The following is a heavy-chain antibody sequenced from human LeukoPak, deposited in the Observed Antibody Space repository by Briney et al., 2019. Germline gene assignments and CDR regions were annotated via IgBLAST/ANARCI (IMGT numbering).Heavy chain of an antibody. Sequence: SETLSLTCSVSGYSFTSGHYWGWIRPPPGKGLGWIAKFFPTVSPHYNPSLKSPVTISVHTSKNQFSLKLSSVTAADTAVYYCAKYCTSYTCILRRFDYWRQGPLVTVSS. J-gene: IGHJ4*02. CDR1: GYSFTSGHY. D-gene: IGHD2/OR15-2a*01. V-gene: IGHV4-38-2*01. CDR2: FFPTVSP. CDR3: AKYCTSYTCILRRFDY.